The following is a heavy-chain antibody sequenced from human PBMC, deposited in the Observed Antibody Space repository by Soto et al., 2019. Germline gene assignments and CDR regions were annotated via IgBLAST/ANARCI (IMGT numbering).Heavy chain of an antibody. J-gene: IGHJ3*02. Sequence: SETLSLTCTVSGGSISSGDYYWSGIRQPPGKGLEWIGCIYYSGSTYYNPSLKSRVTISVDTSKNQFSLKLSSVTAADTALYYCAVVPAAIDAFDIWGQGTMVTVSS. V-gene: IGHV4-39*01. CDR2: IYYSGST. CDR1: GGSISSGDYY. D-gene: IGHD2-2*01. CDR3: AVVPAAIDAFDI.